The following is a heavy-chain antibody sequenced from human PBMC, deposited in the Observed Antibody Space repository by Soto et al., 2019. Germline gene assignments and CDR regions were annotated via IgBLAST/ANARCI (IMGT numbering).Heavy chain of an antibody. CDR3: GKGIDFVLKVTPFRKGQYYYYYMDV. V-gene: IGHV3-23*01. J-gene: IGHJ6*03. CDR2: ISWSGDNK. CDR1: GFTFSNFA. D-gene: IGHD3-9*01. Sequence: EVQLLESGGALVQPGGSLRLSCAASGFTFSNFAMHWVRQAPGKGLECVSGISWSGDNKYHADYVKGRFTISRDNSKNTLYRQRNSLRAEDTAVYYCGKGIDFVLKVTPFRKGQYYYYYMDVGSKGTTVHVSS.